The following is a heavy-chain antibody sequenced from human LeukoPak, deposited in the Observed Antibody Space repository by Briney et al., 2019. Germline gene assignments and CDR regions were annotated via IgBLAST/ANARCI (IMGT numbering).Heavy chain of an antibody. CDR2: IYPGDSDT. CDR1: GYSFTSYW. V-gene: IGHV5-51*01. D-gene: IGHD5-24*01. J-gene: IGHJ6*02. CDR3: ARHSVEMATIKIKKIIYYYYYGMDV. Sequence: GESLKISCKGSGYSFTSYWIGWVRQMPGKGLEWMGIIYPGDSDTRYSPSFQGQVTISADKSISTAYLQWSSLKASDTAMYYCARHSVEMATIKIKKIIYYYYYGMDVWGQGTTVTVSS.